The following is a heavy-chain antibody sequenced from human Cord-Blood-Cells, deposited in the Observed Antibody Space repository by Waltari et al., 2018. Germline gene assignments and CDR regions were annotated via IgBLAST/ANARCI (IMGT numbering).Heavy chain of an antibody. J-gene: IGHJ3*02. CDR2: ISWNSGSI. CDR3: AKDNFAFDI. D-gene: IGHD1-1*01. Sequence: EVQLVESGGGLVQPGRSLRLSCAASGFTFDDYDLPWVRQAPGKGLEWVSGISWNSGSIGYADSVKGRFTISRDNAKNSLYLQMNSLRAEDTALYYCAKDNFAFDIWGQGTMVTVSS. CDR1: GFTFDDYD. V-gene: IGHV3-9*01.